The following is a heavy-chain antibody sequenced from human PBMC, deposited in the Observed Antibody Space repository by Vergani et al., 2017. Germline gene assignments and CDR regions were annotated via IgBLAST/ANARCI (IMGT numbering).Heavy chain of an antibody. D-gene: IGHD3-3*01. V-gene: IGHV1-69*01. CDR3: ASRDITIFGVVIIRSYYYYGMDV. CDR1: GYTFTNYP. CDR2: IIPIFGTA. J-gene: IGHJ6*02. Sequence: QVQLLQSGSELKKPGASVRISCEASGYTFTNYPLIWVRQAPGQGLEWMGGIIPIFGTANYAQKFQGRVTITADESTSTAYMGLSSLRSEDTAVYYCASRDITIFGVVIIRSYYYYGMDVWGQGTTVTVSS.